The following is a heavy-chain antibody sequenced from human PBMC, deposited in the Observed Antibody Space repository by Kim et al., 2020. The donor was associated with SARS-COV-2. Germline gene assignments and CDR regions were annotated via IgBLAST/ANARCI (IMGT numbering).Heavy chain of an antibody. CDR1: GFTFSSFW. V-gene: IGHV3-7*03. CDR3: ARPRVVMTVGAFDI. J-gene: IGHJ3*02. Sequence: GGSLRLSCAASGFTFSSFWMSWVRQAPGKGLEWVANIKQDGSEKCYVDSVKGRFTISRDNAKNSLYLQMNSLRAEDTAVYYCARPRVVMTVGAFDIWGRGTMVTVSS. D-gene: IGHD2-21*02. CDR2: IKQDGSEK.